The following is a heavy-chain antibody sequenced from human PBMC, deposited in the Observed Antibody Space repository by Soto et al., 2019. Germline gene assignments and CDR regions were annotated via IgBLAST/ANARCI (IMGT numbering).Heavy chain of an antibody. CDR3: ARGHLELRKVYYYYGMDV. Sequence: SVKVSCKASGGTFSSYAISWVRQAPGQGLEWMGGIIPIFGAANYAQKFQGRVTITADESTSTAYMELSSLRSEDTAVYYCARGHLELRKVYYYYGMDVWGQGTTVTVSS. D-gene: IGHD1-7*01. CDR1: GGTFSSYA. V-gene: IGHV1-69*13. J-gene: IGHJ6*02. CDR2: IIPIFGAA.